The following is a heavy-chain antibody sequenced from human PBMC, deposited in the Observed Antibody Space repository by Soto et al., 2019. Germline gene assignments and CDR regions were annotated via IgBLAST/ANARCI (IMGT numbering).Heavy chain of an antibody. CDR3: ARLGHVYYYDSSGYREYFQH. CDR1: GSSLSGYY. CDR2: IYYSGSS. V-gene: IGHV4-59*01. D-gene: IGHD3-22*01. J-gene: IGHJ1*01. Sequence: PSETLSLTCTVSGSSLSGYYWSWMRQPPGKGLECIGYIYYSGSSNYNPSLKSRVTISVDTSKNQFSLKLSSVTAADTAVYYCARLGHVYYYDSSGYREYFQHWGQGTLVTVSS.